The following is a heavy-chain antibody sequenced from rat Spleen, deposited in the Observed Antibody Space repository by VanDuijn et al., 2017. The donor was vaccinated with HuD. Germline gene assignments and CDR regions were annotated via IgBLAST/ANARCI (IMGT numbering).Heavy chain of an antibody. CDR1: GFTFNHYW. Sequence: EVQLVGSGGGLVQPGRSLKLSCVASGFTFNHYWMTWIRQAPGKGLEWVASITNTGGTTYYPDSVKGRFTISRDNAKSTLYLQMNSLRSEDTATYYCTRDQAGTWAYWGQGTLVTVSS. V-gene: IGHV5-31*01. CDR2: ITNTGGTT. J-gene: IGHJ3*01. CDR3: TRDQAGTWAY. D-gene: IGHD5-1*01.